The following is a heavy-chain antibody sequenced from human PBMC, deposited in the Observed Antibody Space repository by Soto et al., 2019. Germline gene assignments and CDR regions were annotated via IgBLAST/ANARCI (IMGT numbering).Heavy chain of an antibody. D-gene: IGHD5-12*01. J-gene: IGHJ4*02. V-gene: IGHV3-30*18. Sequence: QVQVVESGGGVVQPGRSLTLSCAASGFTFSTYGMHWVRQAPGKGLEWVAIVSYDGSRKHYVDSVKGRFAISRDNSMNTLYLQLNSLRPEDTAMYYCANDLHGDRDGYHYRSDSWGQGTLVTVSS. CDR2: VSYDGSRK. CDR3: ANDLHGDRDGYHYRSDS. CDR1: GFTFSTYG.